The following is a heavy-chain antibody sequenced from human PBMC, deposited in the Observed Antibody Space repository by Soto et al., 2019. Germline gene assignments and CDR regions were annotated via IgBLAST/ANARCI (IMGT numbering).Heavy chain of an antibody. J-gene: IGHJ6*03. CDR2: IYYSGST. Sequence: SETLSLTCTVSGGSISSYYWSWIRQPPGKGLEWIGYIYYSGSTNYNPSLKSRVTISVDTSKNQFSLKLSSVTAADTAVYYCARGITIFGVVITQYYYYMDVWGKGTTVTVSS. D-gene: IGHD3-3*01. CDR3: ARGITIFGVVITQYYYYMDV. V-gene: IGHV4-59*01. CDR1: GGSISSYY.